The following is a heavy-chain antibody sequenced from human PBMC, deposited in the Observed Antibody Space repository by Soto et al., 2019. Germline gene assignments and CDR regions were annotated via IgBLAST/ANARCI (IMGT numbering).Heavy chain of an antibody. Sequence: SETLSLNCTVSGGSISSITYYWGWIRKPPAKGLEWIGSIYSRGTTYYNPSLKSRVTVSVDTSKNQFSLKLSSVTAADTAVYYCARHATAAGPFDYWGQGTLVTVSS. D-gene: IGHD6-13*01. CDR1: GGSISSITYY. CDR3: ARHATAAGPFDY. J-gene: IGHJ4*02. V-gene: IGHV4-39*01. CDR2: IYSRGTT.